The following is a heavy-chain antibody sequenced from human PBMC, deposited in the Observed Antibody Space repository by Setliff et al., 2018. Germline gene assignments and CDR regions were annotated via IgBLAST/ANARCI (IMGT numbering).Heavy chain of an antibody. CDR1: GFTFSSYA. D-gene: IGHD2-21*01. CDR3: AKDRLFPRY. CDR2: VSGSGMTR. V-gene: IGHV3-23*01. J-gene: IGHJ4*02. Sequence: GGSLRLSCAASGFTFSSYAMTWVRQAPGKGLQWVSSVSGSGMTRDYTDSVKGRFTVSRDSSQNSLYLQMDSLRPEDTAVYYCAKDRLFPRYWGLGTLVTVSS.